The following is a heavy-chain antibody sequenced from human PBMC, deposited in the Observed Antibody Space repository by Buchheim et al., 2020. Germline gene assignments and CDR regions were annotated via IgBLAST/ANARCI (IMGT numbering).Heavy chain of an antibody. D-gene: IGHD2-2*01. CDR3: ARLYCRSTGCYGVDL. V-gene: IGHV4-59*08. CDR2: IYNNGNT. CDR1: GGSISNYF. Sequence: QVQLQESGPGLVKPSETLSLTCSVSGGSISNYFWSWIRQPPGKGLEWIGYIYNNGNTNYNPSLKSRVTILVDTSKNQFSLKLSSVTAGDRAIYYCARLYCRSTGCYGVDLWGQGTL. J-gene: IGHJ5*02.